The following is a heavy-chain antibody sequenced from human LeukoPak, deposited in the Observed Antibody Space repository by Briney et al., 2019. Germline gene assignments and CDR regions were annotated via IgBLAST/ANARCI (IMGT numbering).Heavy chain of an antibody. CDR1: GFTFSSHW. J-gene: IGHJ5*02. Sequence: GGSLRLSCAASGFTFSSHWMHWVRQAPGKGLVWVSRINSNGSSISYADSVKGRFTISRDNAKNTLYLQMNSLRAEDTAVYYCAYYGDPPYNWFDPWGQGTLVTVSS. V-gene: IGHV3-74*01. D-gene: IGHD3-10*01. CDR3: AYYGDPPYNWFDP. CDR2: INSNGSSI.